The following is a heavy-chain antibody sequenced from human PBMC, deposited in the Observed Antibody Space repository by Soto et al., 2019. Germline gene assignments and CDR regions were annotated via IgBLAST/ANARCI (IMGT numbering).Heavy chain of an antibody. CDR2: IFSNDEK. D-gene: IGHD6-13*01. CDR3: ASTYSTSWYWFDP. CDR1: GFSLSNAGLG. V-gene: IGHV2-26*04. Sequence: GSGPTLVNPTQTLTLTCTVSGFSLSNAGLGVSWIRQPPGKALEWLAHIFSNDEKSYSTSLKSRLTISKDTSKSQVVLIMTNMDPVDTATYYCASTYSTSWYWFDPWGQGTLVIVSS. J-gene: IGHJ5*02.